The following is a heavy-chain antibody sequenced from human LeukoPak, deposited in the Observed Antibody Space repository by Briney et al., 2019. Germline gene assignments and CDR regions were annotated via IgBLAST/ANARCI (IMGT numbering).Heavy chain of an antibody. CDR3: ARELKEYNYGYYFDY. V-gene: IGHV4-59*01. D-gene: IGHD5-18*01. Sequence: SETLSLTCTVSGGSISSYYWSWIRQPPGKGLEWIGYIYYSGSTNYNPSLKSRVTISVDTSKNQFSLKLSSVTAADTAVYYCARELKEYNYGYYFDYWGQGTLVTVSS. CDR2: IYYSGST. CDR1: GGSISSYY. J-gene: IGHJ4*02.